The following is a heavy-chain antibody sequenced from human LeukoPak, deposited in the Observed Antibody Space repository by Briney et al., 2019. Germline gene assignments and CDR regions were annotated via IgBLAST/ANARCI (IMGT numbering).Heavy chain of an antibody. V-gene: IGHV5-51*01. CDR2: NYPGDCNT. CDR1: GYIFNNYW. D-gene: IGHD3-10*01. Sequence: GESLKISRKCSGYIFNNYWIGWVRQMPGKGLGLMWINYPGDCNTRYSPSFQGQVTISADKSISTAYLQWSSLKASDTAMYYCARRPPPDYGSGSVNYYFDYWGQGTLVTVSS. CDR3: ARRPPPDYGSGSVNYYFDY. J-gene: IGHJ4*02.